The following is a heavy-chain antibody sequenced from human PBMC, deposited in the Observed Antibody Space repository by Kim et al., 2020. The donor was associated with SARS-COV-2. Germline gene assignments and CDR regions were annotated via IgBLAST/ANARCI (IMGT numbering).Heavy chain of an antibody. V-gene: IGHV3-48*03. CDR2: I. D-gene: IGHD4-4*01. CDR3: ARGPNYSPFDY. Sequence: IYNADSVRRRITISRDNDKNSLFLQLNSLRAEDTAVYYCARGPNYSPFDYWGQGTLVTVSS. J-gene: IGHJ4*02.